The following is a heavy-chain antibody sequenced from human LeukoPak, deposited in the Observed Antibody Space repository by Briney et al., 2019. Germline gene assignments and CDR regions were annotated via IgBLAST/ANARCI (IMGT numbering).Heavy chain of an antibody. D-gene: IGHD1-26*01. CDR2: INHSGST. CDR1: GGSFSGYY. J-gene: IGHJ6*02. CDR3: ARGPDPGKVGAAIYYYFGMDV. Sequence: PSETLSLTCAVYGGSFSGYYWRWIRQPPGRGLEWIGEINHSGSTNYNPSLKSRVTISIDTSKNQFSLKLSSVTAADTAVYYCARGPDPGKVGAAIYYYFGMDVWGQGTTVTVSS. V-gene: IGHV4-34*01.